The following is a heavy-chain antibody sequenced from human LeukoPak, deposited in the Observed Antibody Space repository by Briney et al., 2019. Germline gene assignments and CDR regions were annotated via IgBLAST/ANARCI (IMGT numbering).Heavy chain of an antibody. CDR3: ARDAYSGSSSWYFDL. J-gene: IGHJ2*01. CDR2: INHSGST. Sequence: PSETLSLTCAVYGGSFSGYYWSWIRQPPGKGLEWIGEINHSGSTNYNPSLKSRVTISVDTSKNQFSLKLSSVTAADTAVYYCARDAYSGSSSWYFDLWGRGTLVTVSS. V-gene: IGHV4-34*01. CDR1: GGSFSGYY. D-gene: IGHD6-6*01.